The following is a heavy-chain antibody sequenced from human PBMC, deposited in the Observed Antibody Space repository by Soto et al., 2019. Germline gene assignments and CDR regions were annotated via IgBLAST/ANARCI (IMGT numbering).Heavy chain of an antibody. D-gene: IGHD6-19*01. J-gene: IGHJ4*02. CDR1: GYSFTSYW. Sequence: PGESLKISCQASGYSFTSYWIGWVRQVPGKGLEWMGIIYPGDSETRYSPSFQGQVTVSADKSSRTAFLRWNSLKAPDTAMYYCVRSANSARYIFDYWGQGVLVTVSS. CDR3: VRSANSARYIFDY. CDR2: IYPGDSET. V-gene: IGHV5-51*01.